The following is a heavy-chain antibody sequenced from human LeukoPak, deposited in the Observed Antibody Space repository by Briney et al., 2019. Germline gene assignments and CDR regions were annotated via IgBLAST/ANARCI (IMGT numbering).Heavy chain of an antibody. CDR2: ITGSGGST. J-gene: IGHJ4*02. V-gene: IGHV3-23*01. CDR1: GFTFSSYA. D-gene: IGHD6-19*01. Sequence: GGSLRLSCAASGFTFSSYAMNWVRQAPGKGLEWVSAITGSGGSTYYAGSVKGRFTISRDNSKNTLFLQMNSLRAEDTAVYYCAKVAYSSGWDSFDYWGQGTLVTVSS. CDR3: AKVAYSSGWDSFDY.